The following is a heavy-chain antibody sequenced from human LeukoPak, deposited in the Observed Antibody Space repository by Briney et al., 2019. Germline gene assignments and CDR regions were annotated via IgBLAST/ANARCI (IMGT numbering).Heavy chain of an antibody. V-gene: IGHV3-30*18. CDR1: GFTFSSYG. D-gene: IGHD3-3*01. J-gene: IGHJ4*02. CDR3: AKEKSIRLLEWLSNYFDY. Sequence: AGGSLRLSCAASGFTFSSYGMHWVRQAPGKGLEWVAVISYDGSNKYYADSVKGRFTISRDNSKNTLYLQMNSLRAEDTAVYYCAKEKSIRLLEWLSNYFDYWGQGTLVTVSS. CDR2: ISYDGSNK.